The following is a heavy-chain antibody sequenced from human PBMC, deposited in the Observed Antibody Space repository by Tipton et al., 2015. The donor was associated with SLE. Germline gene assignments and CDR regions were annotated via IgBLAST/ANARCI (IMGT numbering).Heavy chain of an antibody. CDR2: ISTYNGNT. V-gene: IGHV1-18*01. J-gene: IGHJ6*02. CDR3: AREVYSGSYYYYYGMDV. D-gene: IGHD3-10*01. CDR1: GYTFTSYG. Sequence: QSGPEVKKPGASVKVSCKASGYTFTSYGISWVRQAPGQGLEWMGWISTYNGNTHYAQNLQGGVTMTTYTSTSTAYMELRSLRSDDTAVYYCAREVYSGSYYYYYGMDVWGQGTTVTISS.